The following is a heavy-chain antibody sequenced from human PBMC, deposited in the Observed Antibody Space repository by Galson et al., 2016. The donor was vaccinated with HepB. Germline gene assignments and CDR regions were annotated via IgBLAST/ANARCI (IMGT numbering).Heavy chain of an antibody. CDR1: GFTFSNYG. D-gene: IGHD1-26*01. J-gene: IGHJ4*02. CDR2: ISSSSDNK. CDR3: ARDPSGSLDY. Sequence: SLRLSCAASGFTFSNYGMHWVRQAPGKGLEWVSGISSSSDNKVYAESVKGRFTISRDNAKNSLYLQMNSLRAEDTAVYYCARDPSGSLDYWGQGILVTVSS. V-gene: IGHV3-21*01.